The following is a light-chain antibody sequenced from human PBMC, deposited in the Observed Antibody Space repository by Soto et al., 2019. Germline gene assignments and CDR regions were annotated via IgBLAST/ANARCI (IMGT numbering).Light chain of an antibody. CDR3: QVWDTSTDHRGV. Sequence: SYELTQPPSVSVAPGQTARSTCGGYNIGNKAVHWYQRRPGQAPVLVVYDDSDRPSGIPERFSGSNSGNTATLTITRVEAGDEADYYCQVWDTSTDHRGVFGTGTKLTVL. CDR1: NIGNKA. CDR2: DDS. J-gene: IGLJ1*01. V-gene: IGLV3-21*02.